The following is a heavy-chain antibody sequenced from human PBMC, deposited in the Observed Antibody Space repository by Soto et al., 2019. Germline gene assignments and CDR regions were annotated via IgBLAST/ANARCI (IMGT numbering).Heavy chain of an antibody. CDR3: AKFVGSIAARRYSGY. CDR2: ISGSGGST. J-gene: IGHJ4*02. CDR1: GFTFSSYA. V-gene: IGHV3-23*01. D-gene: IGHD6-6*01. Sequence: EVQLLESGGGLVQPGGSLRLSCAASGFTFSSYAMSWVRQAPGKGLEWVSAISGSGGSTYYADSVKGRFTISRDNSRITLYLQMNRLRAEDTAVYYCAKFVGSIAARRYSGYWGQGTLVTVSS.